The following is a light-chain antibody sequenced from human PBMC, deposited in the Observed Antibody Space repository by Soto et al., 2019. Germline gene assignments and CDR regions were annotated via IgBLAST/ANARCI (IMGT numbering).Light chain of an antibody. CDR3: QEYDGAPPVT. J-gene: IGKJ5*01. CDR1: QSVRSER. V-gene: IGKV3-20*01. Sequence: IVLTRSPDTLSLSPGERETLSCRASQSVRSERLAWYQQKPGQAPRLVIFDASTRATGIPERFSGSGSGTHFTLTITSLEPEDFAVYYCQEYDGAPPVTFGLGTRLAIK. CDR2: DAS.